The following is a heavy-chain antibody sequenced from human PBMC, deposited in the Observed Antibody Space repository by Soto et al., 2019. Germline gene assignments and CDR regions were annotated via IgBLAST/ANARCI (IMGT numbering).Heavy chain of an antibody. V-gene: IGHV5-51*01. CDR2: IYPGDSNT. CDR3: ASAFPSSGFDF. D-gene: IGHD6-19*01. CDR1: GYSFTNYL. Sequence: GESLKISCKASGYSFTNYLIGWVRQMPGKGLEWMGIIYPGDSNTIYSPSFQGQVTISADKSITTAYLQWSSLKASDTAMYYCASAFPSSGFDFWGQGTLVTVSS. J-gene: IGHJ4*02.